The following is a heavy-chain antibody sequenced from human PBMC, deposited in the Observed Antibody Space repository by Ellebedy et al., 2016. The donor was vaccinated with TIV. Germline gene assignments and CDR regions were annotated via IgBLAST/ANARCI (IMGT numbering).Heavy chain of an antibody. Sequence: GGSLRLSXAASGFTFSSYAMSWVRQAPGKGLEWVSAISGSGGSTYYADSVKGRFTISRDSSKNTLYLQMNSLRAEDTAVYSCARTGYCGTTSCPAGYYYMDVWGRGTTVTVSS. V-gene: IGHV3-23*01. CDR1: GFTFSSYA. CDR2: ISGSGGST. CDR3: ARTGYCGTTSCPAGYYYMDV. D-gene: IGHD2-2*01. J-gene: IGHJ6*03.